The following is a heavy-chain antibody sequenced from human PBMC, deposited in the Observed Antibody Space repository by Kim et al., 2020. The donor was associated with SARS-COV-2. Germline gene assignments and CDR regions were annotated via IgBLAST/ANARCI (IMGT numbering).Heavy chain of an antibody. V-gene: IGHV4-34*01. CDR2: INHSGST. D-gene: IGHD3-22*01. J-gene: IGHJ5*01. Sequence: SETLSLICAVYGGSFSGYYWSWVRQPPGKGLEWIGEINHSGSTNYNPSLKSRVTISVDTSKNQFSVKLSSVTAADTAVYYCARAFYDSSGYYYPQYANWFD. CDR1: GGSFSGYY. CDR3: ARAFYDSSGYYYPQYANWFD.